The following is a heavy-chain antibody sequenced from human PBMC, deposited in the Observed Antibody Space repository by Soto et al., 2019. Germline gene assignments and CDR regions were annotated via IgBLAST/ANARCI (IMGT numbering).Heavy chain of an antibody. V-gene: IGHV3-64D*08. D-gene: IGHD1-26*01. Sequence: GGSLRLSCSASGFTFSSYAMHWVRQAPGKGLEYVSAISSNGGSTYYADTVKGRFTISRDNSKNTLYLKMRSLRAEDTAVYYCVKGADSGSYYRYWGQGTLVTVSS. CDR1: GFTFSSYA. CDR2: ISSNGGST. J-gene: IGHJ4*02. CDR3: VKGADSGSYYRY.